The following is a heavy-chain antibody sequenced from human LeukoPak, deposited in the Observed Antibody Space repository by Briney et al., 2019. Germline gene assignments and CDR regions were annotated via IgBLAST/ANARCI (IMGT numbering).Heavy chain of an antibody. J-gene: IGHJ4*02. CDR1: GYSISSGYY. CDR2: IYHSGST. D-gene: IGHD1-14*01. CDR3: ARSLWQNRGFDY. V-gene: IGHV4-38-2*01. Sequence: SETLSLTCAVSGYSISSGYYWGWIRQPPGKGLEWIGSIYHSGSTYYNPSLKSRVTISVDTSKNQFSPKLSSVTAADTAVYYCARSLWQNRGFDYWGQGTLVTASS.